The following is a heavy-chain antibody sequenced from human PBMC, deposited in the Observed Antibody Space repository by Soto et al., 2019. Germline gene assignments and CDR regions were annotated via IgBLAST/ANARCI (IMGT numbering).Heavy chain of an antibody. CDR3: AKDLVMYHYYYGMDL. Sequence: QVQLVESGGGVAQPGRSLRLSCAASGLTFSSYGMHWVHQAPGKGLEWVAVISYDGSNKYYADSVKGRFTISRDNSKNTLDLQMYSLRAEDTAVYYCAKDLVMYHYYYGMDLWGQGTTVTVSS. V-gene: IGHV3-30*18. CDR2: ISYDGSNK. CDR1: GLTFSSYG. J-gene: IGHJ6*02. D-gene: IGHD3-22*01.